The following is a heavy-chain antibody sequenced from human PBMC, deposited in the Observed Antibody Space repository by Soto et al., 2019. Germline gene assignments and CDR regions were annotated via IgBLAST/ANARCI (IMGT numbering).Heavy chain of an antibody. Sequence: GASVEVSCKASGYTFTGYARHWVRRAPGQRLEWMGWINAGNGNTKYSQKFQGRVTITRDTSASTAYMELSSLRSEDTAVYYCARSIVVVTAADYWGQGTLVTVSS. J-gene: IGHJ4*02. CDR3: ARSIVVVTAADY. CDR1: GYTFTGYA. CDR2: INAGNGNT. D-gene: IGHD2-21*02. V-gene: IGHV1-3*01.